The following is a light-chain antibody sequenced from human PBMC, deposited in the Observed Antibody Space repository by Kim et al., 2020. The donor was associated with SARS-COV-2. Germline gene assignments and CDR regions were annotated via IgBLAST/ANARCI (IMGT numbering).Light chain of an antibody. V-gene: IGLV4-69*01. Sequence: QPVLTQSPSASASLGASVTLTCTLSSGHTSNAIEWHQRQPEKGPRFLMKVNSDGSYNKGDGISDRFSGSSSGADRYLTISSLHSEDEADYYCQSWVSGSPQVFGGGTKLTV. CDR3: QSWVSGSPQV. CDR2: VNSDGSY. CDR1: SGHTSNA. J-gene: IGLJ3*02.